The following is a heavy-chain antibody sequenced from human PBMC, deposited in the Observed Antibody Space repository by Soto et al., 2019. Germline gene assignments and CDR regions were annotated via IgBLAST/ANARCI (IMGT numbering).Heavy chain of an antibody. CDR2: IIPILGIA. Sequence: ASVKVSCKASGGTFSSYTISWVRQAPGQGLEWMGRIIPILGIANYAQKFQGRVTITADKSTSTAYMKLSSLRSEDTAVYYCASTDSPRGYSGYDILIDYWGQGTLVTVSS. V-gene: IGHV1-69*02. CDR1: GGTFSSYT. J-gene: IGHJ4*02. CDR3: ASTDSPRGYSGYDILIDY. D-gene: IGHD5-12*01.